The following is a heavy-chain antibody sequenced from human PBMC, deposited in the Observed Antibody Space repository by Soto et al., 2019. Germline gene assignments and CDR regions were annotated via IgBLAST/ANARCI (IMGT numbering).Heavy chain of an antibody. CDR2: INHSGST. Sequence: PSETLSLTCAVYGGSFSGYYWSWIRQPPGKGLEWIGEINHSGSTNYNPSLKSRVTISVDTSKNQFSLKLSSVTAADTAVYYCARVLPYSSGWARGDYFDYWGQGTLVTVSS. CDR1: GGSFSGYY. CDR3: ARVLPYSSGWARGDYFDY. V-gene: IGHV4-34*01. J-gene: IGHJ4*02. D-gene: IGHD6-19*01.